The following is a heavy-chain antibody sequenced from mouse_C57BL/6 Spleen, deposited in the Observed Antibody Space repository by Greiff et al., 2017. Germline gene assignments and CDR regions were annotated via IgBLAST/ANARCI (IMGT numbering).Heavy chain of an antibody. J-gene: IGHJ2*01. D-gene: IGHD1-1*01. V-gene: IGHV1-19*01. CDR2: INPYNGGT. CDR1: GYTFTDYY. CDR3: ARSPTVVAHFDY. Sequence: VQLQQSGPVLVKPGASVKMSCKASGYTFTDYYMNWVKQSHGKSLEWIGVINPYNGGTSYNQKFKGKATLTVDKSSSTAYMELNSLTSEDSAVYYCARSPTVVAHFDYWGQGTTLTVSS.